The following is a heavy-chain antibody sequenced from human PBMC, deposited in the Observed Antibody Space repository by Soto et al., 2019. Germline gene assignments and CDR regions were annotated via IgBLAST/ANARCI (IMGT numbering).Heavy chain of an antibody. Sequence: SVKVSCKASGFTFTSSAVQWVRQARGQRLEWIGWIVVGSGNTNYAQKFQERVTITRDMSTSTAYMELSSLRSEDTAVYYCAAFYYDIFSCYQIFQYWSRGTLVIVST. CDR2: IVVGSGNT. CDR3: AAFYYDIFSCYQIFQY. CDR1: GFTFTSSA. V-gene: IGHV1-58*01. D-gene: IGHD3-9*01. J-gene: IGHJ4*02.